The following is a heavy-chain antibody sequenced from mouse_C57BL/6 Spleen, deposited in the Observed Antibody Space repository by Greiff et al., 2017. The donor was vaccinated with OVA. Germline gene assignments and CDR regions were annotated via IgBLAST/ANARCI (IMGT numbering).Heavy chain of an antibody. V-gene: IGHV1-82*01. Sequence: QVQLQQSGPELVKPGASVRISCKASGYAFSSSWMNWVKQRPGKGLEWIGRIYPGDGDTNYNGKFKGKATLTADKSSSTAYMQLSSLTSEDSAVYFCARSYDYDRSWFAYWGQGTLVTVSA. CDR3: ARSYDYDRSWFAY. CDR2: IYPGDGDT. D-gene: IGHD2-4*01. J-gene: IGHJ3*01. CDR1: GYAFSSSW.